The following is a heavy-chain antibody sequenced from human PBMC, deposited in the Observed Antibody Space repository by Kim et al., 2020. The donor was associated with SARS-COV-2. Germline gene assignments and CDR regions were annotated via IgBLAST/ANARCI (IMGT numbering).Heavy chain of an antibody. J-gene: IGHJ4*02. CDR3: TTGPFDY. V-gene: IGHV3-15*01. Sequence: DGGTIDYAAPVKGRFTISRDDSKNTLYIQMNRLKSEDTAVYYCTTGPFDYWGLGTLVTVSS. CDR2: DGGTI.